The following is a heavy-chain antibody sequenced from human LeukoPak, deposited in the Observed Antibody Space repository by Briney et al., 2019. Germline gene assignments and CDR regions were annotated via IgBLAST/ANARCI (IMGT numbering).Heavy chain of an antibody. CDR1: GYTFTSYG. D-gene: IGHD3-22*01. CDR3: ARDARTSYDSSGYYFDY. J-gene: IGHJ4*02. Sequence: GASVKVSCKASGYTFTSYGISWVRQAPGQGLEWMGWISAYNGNTNYAQKLQGRVTMTRDTSTSTVYMELSSLRSEDTAVYYCARDARTSYDSSGYYFDYWGQGTLVTVSS. CDR2: ISAYNGNT. V-gene: IGHV1-18*01.